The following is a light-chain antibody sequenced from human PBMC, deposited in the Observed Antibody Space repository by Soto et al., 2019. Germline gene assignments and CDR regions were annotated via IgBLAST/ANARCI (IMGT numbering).Light chain of an antibody. CDR2: GAS. J-gene: IGKJ1*01. CDR1: QSVSSN. CDR3: WQYGNYRPT. Sequence: EIVMTQSRATVSVSPGERATLSCRASQSVSSNLAWYQQKPGQAPRLLIDGASTRATGIPARFSGSGSGTEFTLTSSIVQYEASAYYCWQYGNYRPTFGQGTKVDIK. V-gene: IGKV3-15*01.